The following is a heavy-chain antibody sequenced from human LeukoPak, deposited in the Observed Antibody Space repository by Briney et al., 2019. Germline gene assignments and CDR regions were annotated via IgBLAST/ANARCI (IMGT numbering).Heavy chain of an antibody. CDR3: ARDGNFGYSPRTLDY. J-gene: IGHJ4*02. CDR1: GFTFSSYE. V-gene: IGHV3-48*03. CDR2: ISSSGSNI. Sequence: GGSLRLSCAASGFTFSSYELNWVRQAPGKGLEWVSYISSSGSNIYYADSVKGRFTISRDNAKNSLYLQMNSLRAEDTAVYFCARDGNFGYSPRTLDYWGQGTLVTVSS. D-gene: IGHD2-21*01.